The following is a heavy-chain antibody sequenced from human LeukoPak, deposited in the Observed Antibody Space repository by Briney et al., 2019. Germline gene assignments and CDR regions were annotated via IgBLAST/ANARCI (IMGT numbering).Heavy chain of an antibody. CDR3: APTRSGYDYRYYYGMDV. Sequence: GESLRISCKGSGYSFTSYWISWVRQMRGQGLEWMGRIDPSDSYTTYSSSFQVHVTISADKSISTAYLKWSSLKASDTAMYYCAPTRSGYDYRYYYGMDVWGKGATVTVSS. J-gene: IGHJ6*04. V-gene: IGHV5-10-1*01. CDR1: GYSFTSYW. D-gene: IGHD5-12*01. CDR2: IDPSDSYT.